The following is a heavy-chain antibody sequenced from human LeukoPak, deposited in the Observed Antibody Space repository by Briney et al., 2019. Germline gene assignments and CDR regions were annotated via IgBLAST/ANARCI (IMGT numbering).Heavy chain of an antibody. CDR2: IYYSGST. CDR1: GGSISSSSYY. D-gene: IGHD3-22*01. Sequence: SETLSLTCTVSGGSISSSSYYWGWSRQPPGKGLEWIGSIYYSGSTYYNPSLKSRVTISVDTSKNQFSLKLSSVTAADTAVYYCAIHDSSGYFASAFDYWGQGTLVTVSS. J-gene: IGHJ4*02. V-gene: IGHV4-39*07. CDR3: AIHDSSGYFASAFDY.